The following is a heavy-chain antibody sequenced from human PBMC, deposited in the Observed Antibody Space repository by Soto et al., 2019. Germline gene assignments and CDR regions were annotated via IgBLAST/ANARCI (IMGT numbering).Heavy chain of an antibody. V-gene: IGHV3-48*03. J-gene: IGHJ6*02. CDR2: ISSSGSTI. CDR3: ARTTFECRSVSCRNYYYGLDV. Sequence: GGSLRLSCAASGFTFSSYEMNWVRQAPGKGLEWVSYISSSGSTIYYADSVKGRFTISGDNAENSLYLQMNSLRAEDTAVYYCARTTFECRSVSCRNYYYGLDVWGQGTTVTVSS. CDR1: GFTFSSYE. D-gene: IGHD2-2*01.